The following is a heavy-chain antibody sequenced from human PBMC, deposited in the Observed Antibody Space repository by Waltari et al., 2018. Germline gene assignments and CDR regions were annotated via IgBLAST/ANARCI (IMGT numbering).Heavy chain of an antibody. CDR1: GGSFSGYY. D-gene: IGHD6-13*01. CDR3: ARSKKAGYSSSWSWFDP. V-gene: IGHV4-34*01. CDR2: INHSGST. J-gene: IGHJ5*02. Sequence: QVQLQQWGAGLLKPSAPLSLTCAVYGGSFSGYYWSWIRQPPGKGLEWIGEINHSGSTNYNPSLKSRVTISVDTSKNQFSLKLSSVTAADTAVYYCARSKKAGYSSSWSWFDPWGQGTLVTVSS.